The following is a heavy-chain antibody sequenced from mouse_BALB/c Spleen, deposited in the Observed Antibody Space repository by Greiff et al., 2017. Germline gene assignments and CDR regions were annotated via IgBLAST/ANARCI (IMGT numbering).Heavy chain of an antibody. J-gene: IGHJ4*01. D-gene: IGHD2-3*01. Sequence: QVQLQQSGAELVRPGSSVKISCKASGYAFSSYWMNWVKQRPGQGLEWNGQIYPGDGDTNYNGKFKGKATLTADKSSSTAYMQLSSLTSEDSAVYFCARWDGYYAMDYWGQGTSVTVSS. CDR2: IYPGDGDT. V-gene: IGHV1-80*01. CDR1: GYAFSSYW. CDR3: ARWDGYYAMDY.